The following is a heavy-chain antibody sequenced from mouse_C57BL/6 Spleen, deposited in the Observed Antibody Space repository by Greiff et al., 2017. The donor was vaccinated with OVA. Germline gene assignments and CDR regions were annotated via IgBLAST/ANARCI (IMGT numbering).Heavy chain of an antibody. CDR2: ISSGSSTI. D-gene: IGHD1-1*01. CDR3: ASRTTVDWYFDV. V-gene: IGHV5-17*01. J-gene: IGHJ1*03. Sequence: EVKLMESGGGLVKPGGSLKLSCAASGFTFSDYGMHWVRQAPEKGLEWVAYISSGSSTIYYADTVKGRFTISRDNAKNTLFLQMTSLRSEDTAMYYCASRTTVDWYFDVWGTGTTVTVSS. CDR1: GFTFSDYG.